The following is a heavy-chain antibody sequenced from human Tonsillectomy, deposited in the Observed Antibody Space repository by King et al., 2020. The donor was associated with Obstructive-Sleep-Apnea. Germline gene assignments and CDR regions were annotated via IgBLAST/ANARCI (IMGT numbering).Heavy chain of an antibody. CDR3: AKDLSGKYSFHY. V-gene: IGHV3-30*14. Sequence: VQLVESGGGVVQPGGSLRLSCADSGFIFSSHEMYWVRQTPGKGLEWVAFISRAGSREYYADSVRGRFTISRDNSRNTLYLQMNSLRAEETAMYYCAKDLSGKYSFHYWGQGTLVTVSS. CDR1: GFIFSSHE. D-gene: IGHD1-26*01. J-gene: IGHJ4*02. CDR2: ISRAGSRE.